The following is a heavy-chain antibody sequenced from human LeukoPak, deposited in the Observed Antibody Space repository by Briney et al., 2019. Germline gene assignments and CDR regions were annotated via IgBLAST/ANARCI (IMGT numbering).Heavy chain of an antibody. D-gene: IGHD2-2*01. V-gene: IGHV1-8*03. CDR2: MNPNSGNT. Sequence: GASVKVSCMASGYTFIGYYMHWVRQATGQGLEWMGWMNPNSGNTGYAQKFQGRVTITRNTSISTAYMELSSLRSEDTAVYYCARAIRYCSSTSCLYLRKGYYYYYYMDVWGKGTTVTVSS. CDR1: GYTFIGYY. J-gene: IGHJ6*03. CDR3: ARAIRYCSSTSCLYLRKGYYYYYYMDV.